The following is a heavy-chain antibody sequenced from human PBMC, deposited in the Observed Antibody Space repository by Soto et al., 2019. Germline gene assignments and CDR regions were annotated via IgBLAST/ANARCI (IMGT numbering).Heavy chain of an antibody. V-gene: IGHV3-23*01. Sequence: PGGSLRLSCAASGFTFSSYAMSWVRQAPGKGLEWVSAISGSGSTFYADSVKGRFTISRDNSKNTLYLQMSSLRAEDTAVYYCAKEKDYDYVWGSYRYTSDYWGQGTLVTVSS. CDR2: ISGSGST. D-gene: IGHD3-16*02. CDR1: GFTFSSYA. CDR3: AKEKDYDYVWGSYRYTSDY. J-gene: IGHJ4*02.